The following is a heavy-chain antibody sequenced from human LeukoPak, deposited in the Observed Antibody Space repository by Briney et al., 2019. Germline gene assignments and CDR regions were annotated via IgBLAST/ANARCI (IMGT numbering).Heavy chain of an antibody. D-gene: IGHD3-22*01. J-gene: IGHJ4*02. CDR2: ISAYTGNT. CDR1: GYTFTNYG. CDR3: ARSGVGYFYDSSGYYQLDY. Sequence: ASVKVSCKASGYTFTNYGVSWVRQDPGQGLECMGWISAYTGNTNYAQKLQGRVTMTTDTSTSTAYMELRSLRSDDTAVYYCARSGVGYFYDSSGYYQLDYWGQGTLVTVSS. V-gene: IGHV1-18*01.